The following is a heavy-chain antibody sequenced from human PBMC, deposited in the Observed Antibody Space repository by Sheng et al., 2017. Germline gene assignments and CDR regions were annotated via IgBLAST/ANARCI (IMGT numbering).Heavy chain of an antibody. D-gene: IGHD3-16*01. V-gene: IGHV1-69*13. Sequence: QVHLVQSGAEVKQPGSSVKVSCKASGGTISSYSITWVRQAPGQGLEWMGGIITIFSTAKYAQKFQGRVTITADESTNTVYMELSGLRSEDTAVYYCVTDQGGFFDPWGQGTLVTVSS. J-gene: IGHJ5*02. CDR1: GGTISSYS. CDR2: IITIFSTA. CDR3: VTDQGGFFDP.